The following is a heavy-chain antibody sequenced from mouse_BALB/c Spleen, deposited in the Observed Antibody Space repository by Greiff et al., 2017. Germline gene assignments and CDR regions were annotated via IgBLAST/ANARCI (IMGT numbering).Heavy chain of an antibody. D-gene: IGHD1-1*02. J-gene: IGHJ3*01. Sequence: QVHVKQSGAELAKPGASVKMSCKASGYTFTSYWMHWVKQRPGQGLEWIGYINPSTGYTEYNQKFKDKATLTADKSSSTAYMQLSSLTSEDSAVYYCARGKWSPFAYWGQGTLVTVSA. CDR1: GYTFTSYW. CDR2: INPSTGYT. CDR3: ARGKWSPFAY. V-gene: IGHV1-7*01.